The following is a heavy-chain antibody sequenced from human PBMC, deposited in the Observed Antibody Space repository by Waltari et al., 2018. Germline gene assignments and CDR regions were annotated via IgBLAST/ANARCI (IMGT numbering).Heavy chain of an antibody. V-gene: IGHV3-23*03. CDR3: AKDGLNAYGDD. Sequence: VQLMASGGGLVQPWGSLSLSCSASGVPFRSYAISWVRHAPGKGLEWVSVIYSGGSTYYIDSVKGRFTISRDNSKKTLYLQMNSLRAEDTAVYYCAKDGLNAYGDDWGQGTLVTVSS. D-gene: IGHD4-17*01. J-gene: IGHJ4*02. CDR2: IYSGGST. CDR1: GVPFRSYA.